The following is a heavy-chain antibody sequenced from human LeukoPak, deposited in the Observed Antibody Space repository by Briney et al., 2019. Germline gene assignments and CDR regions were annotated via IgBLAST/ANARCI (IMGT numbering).Heavy chain of an antibody. J-gene: IGHJ4*02. V-gene: IGHV3-30*04. D-gene: IGHD3-9*01. CDR2: ISNDGSNK. CDR1: GFTFSNYA. CDR3: AREGYDFLTGYQVGFDF. Sequence: GGSLRLSCEASGFTFSNYAIHWVRQAPGKGLEWVAVISNDGSNKYYADSVKGRFTISRDNSKNTLYLQMSSLRAEDTAVYYCAREGYDFLTGYQVGFDFGGQGTLVTVSS.